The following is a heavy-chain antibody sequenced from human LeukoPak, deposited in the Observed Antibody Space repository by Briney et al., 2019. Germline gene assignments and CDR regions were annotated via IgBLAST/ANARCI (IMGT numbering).Heavy chain of an antibody. CDR3: ARLGSSDI. CDR2: INPNTGAT. J-gene: IGHJ3*02. D-gene: IGHD3-16*01. CDR1: AHTFTGYY. V-gene: IGHV1-2*02. Sequence: ASVEVSCKASAHTFTGYYMHWVRQAPGQGLEWMGWINPNTGATNYAQKFQGRVTMTRDTSLSTAYMKLSSLRSDDTAVYYCARLGSSDIWGQGTIVTVSS.